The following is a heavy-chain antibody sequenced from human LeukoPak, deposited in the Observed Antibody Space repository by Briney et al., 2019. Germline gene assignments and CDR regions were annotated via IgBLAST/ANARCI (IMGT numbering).Heavy chain of an antibody. CDR3: AKDRTSIFGVVRASFDY. CDR1: GFTFSSYA. CDR2: ISGSGDST. Sequence: GGSLRLPCAASGFTFSSYAMSWVHQAPGKGLEWVSAISGSGDSTYYADSVKGRFTISRDNSKNTLYLQMNSLRAEDTAVYYCAKDRTSIFGVVRASFDYWGQGTLVTVSS. V-gene: IGHV3-23*01. D-gene: IGHD3-3*01. J-gene: IGHJ4*02.